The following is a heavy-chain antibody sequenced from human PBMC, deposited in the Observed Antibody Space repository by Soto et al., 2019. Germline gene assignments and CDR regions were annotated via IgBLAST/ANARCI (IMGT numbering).Heavy chain of an antibody. J-gene: IGHJ4*01. CDR3: STHRLYISSCTTSDY. Sequence: GEDLKISCKGSGYNFGTYWIGWVRQTPGKGVEWIGIIYPPNSDTKYSASFEGQVTISAENSINTAYLQWSSLTLSYTAVYYYSTHRLYISSCTTSDYFGHGLLVTVS. CDR1: GYNFGTYW. D-gene: IGHD2-8*01. CDR2: IYPPNSDT. V-gene: IGHV5-51*01.